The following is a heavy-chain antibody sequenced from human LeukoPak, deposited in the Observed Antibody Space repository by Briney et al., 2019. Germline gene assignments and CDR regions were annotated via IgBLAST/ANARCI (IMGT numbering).Heavy chain of an antibody. CDR3: ARDLGSSTTMIVIWSEGGFDY. D-gene: IGHD3-22*01. V-gene: IGHV3-30*04. CDR1: GFTFSSYA. Sequence: GGSLRLSCAASGFTFSSYAMHWVRQAPGKGLEWVAVISYDGSNKYYADSVKGRFTISRDNAKNSLYLQMNSLGAEDTAVYYCARDLGSSTTMIVIWSEGGFDYWGQGTLVTVSS. J-gene: IGHJ4*02. CDR2: ISYDGSNK.